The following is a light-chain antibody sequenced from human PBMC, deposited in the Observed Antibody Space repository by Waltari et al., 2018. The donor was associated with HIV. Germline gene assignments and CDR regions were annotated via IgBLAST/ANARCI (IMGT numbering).Light chain of an antibody. CDR3: QQYNGWPPWT. J-gene: IGKJ1*01. Sequence: TQSPATLPLSPGEGATLSCCASHNIGTNLAWYQQRRGQSPRLLIYGASTRATGIPDRFSGSGSGTECSLTISSLQSEDFAIYCCQQYNGWPPWTFGPGTNVES. V-gene: IGKV3-15*01. CDR1: HNIGTN. CDR2: GAS.